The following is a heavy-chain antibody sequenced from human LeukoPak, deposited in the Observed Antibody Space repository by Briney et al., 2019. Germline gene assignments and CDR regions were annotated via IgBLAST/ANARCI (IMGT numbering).Heavy chain of an antibody. D-gene: IGHD3-10*01. V-gene: IGHV3-23*01. CDR1: GFTFSSYA. CDR2: ISGSGGST. Sequence: PGGSLRLSCAASGFTFSSYAMSWVRQAPGKGLEWVSAISGSGGSTYYADSVKGRFTISRDNSKNTLYLQMNSLRAEDTAVYYCAKDNWRITMVRGVMDFFNYWGQGTLVTVSS. CDR3: AKDNWRITMVRGVMDFFNY. J-gene: IGHJ4*02.